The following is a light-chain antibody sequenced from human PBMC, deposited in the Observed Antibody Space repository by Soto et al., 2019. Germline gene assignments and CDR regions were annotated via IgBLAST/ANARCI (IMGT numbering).Light chain of an antibody. CDR1: QSISSY. J-gene: IGKJ1*01. CDR3: QQSYSNPWT. V-gene: IGKV1-39*01. CDR2: AAS. Sequence: IQMTQSPASLAASLGDRVTITCRASQSISSYLNWYQQKPGKAPKLLIYAASSLQSGVPSRCSGSGSGTDFTLTISSLQPEDFATYYCQQSYSNPWTFGQGTKVDIK.